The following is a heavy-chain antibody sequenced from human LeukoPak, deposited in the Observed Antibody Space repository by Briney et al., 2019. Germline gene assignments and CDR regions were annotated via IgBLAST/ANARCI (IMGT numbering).Heavy chain of an antibody. CDR2: IIPILGIA. CDR3: AREVIGSGSYSNLDY. J-gene: IGHJ4*02. D-gene: IGHD3-10*01. Sequence: VASVKVSCKASGGTFSSYAISWVRQAPGQGLEWTGRIIPILGIANYAQKFQGRVTITADKSTSTAYMELSSLRSEDTAVYYCAREVIGSGSYSNLDYWGQGTLVTVSS. CDR1: GGTFSSYA. V-gene: IGHV1-69*04.